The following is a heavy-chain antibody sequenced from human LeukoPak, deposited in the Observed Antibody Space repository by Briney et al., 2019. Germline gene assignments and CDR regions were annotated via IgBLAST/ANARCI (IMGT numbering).Heavy chain of an antibody. Sequence: SETLSLTCTVSGGSISSDGYYWSWIRQPPGKGLEWIGHIYYTGSTHYNASLKSRVTISVDRSKNQVSLNLNSVTAADTAVYYCASPMTLVVRGLAGIDAFDVWGQGTMVTVSS. CDR3: ASPMTLVVRGLAGIDAFDV. V-gene: IGHV4-30-2*01. J-gene: IGHJ3*01. CDR2: IYYTGST. D-gene: IGHD3-10*01. CDR1: GGSISSDGYY.